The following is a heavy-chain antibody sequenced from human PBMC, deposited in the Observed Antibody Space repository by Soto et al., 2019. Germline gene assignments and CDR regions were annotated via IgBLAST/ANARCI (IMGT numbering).Heavy chain of an antibody. J-gene: IGHJ6*02. CDR2: IWYDGSNK. D-gene: IGHD1-7*01. CDR3: ARDTFSITGTTWNGMDV. CDR1: GFTFSSYG. V-gene: IGHV3-33*01. Sequence: GGSLRLSCAASGFTFSSYGMHWVRQAPGKGLEWVAVIWYDGSNKYYADSVKGRFTISRDNSKNTLYLQMNSLRAEDTAVYYCARDTFSITGTTWNGMDVWGQGTTVTVSS.